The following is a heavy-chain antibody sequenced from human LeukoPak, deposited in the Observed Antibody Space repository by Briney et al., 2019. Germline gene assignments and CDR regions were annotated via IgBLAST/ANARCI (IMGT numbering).Heavy chain of an antibody. D-gene: IGHD3-22*01. CDR1: GFTFSSYA. J-gene: IGHJ3*02. CDR2: ISGSGGAT. V-gene: IGHV3-23*01. CDR3: ARGRSYYYDSSGYYSDAFDI. Sequence: GGSLRLSCAASGFTFSSYAMSWVRQAPGKGLEWVSSISGSGGATYYADSVKGRFTISRDNAKNSLYLQMNSLRDEDTAVYYCARGRSYYYDSSGYYSDAFDIWGQGTVVTVSS.